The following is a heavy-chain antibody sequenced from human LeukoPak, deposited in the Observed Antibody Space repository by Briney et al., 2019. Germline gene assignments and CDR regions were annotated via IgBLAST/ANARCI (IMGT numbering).Heavy chain of an antibody. Sequence: GGSLRLSCTASGFTFGDYAMSWVRQAPGKGLEWVSAISGSGGSTYYADSVKGRFTISRDNSKNTLYLQMNSLRAEDTAVYYCARENRGYSYGAFDYWGQGTLVTVSS. CDR3: ARENRGYSYGAFDY. CDR1: GFTFGDYA. J-gene: IGHJ4*02. V-gene: IGHV3-23*01. D-gene: IGHD5-18*01. CDR2: ISGSGGST.